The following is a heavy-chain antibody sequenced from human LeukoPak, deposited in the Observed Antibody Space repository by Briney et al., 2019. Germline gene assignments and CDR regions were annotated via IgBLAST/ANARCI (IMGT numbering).Heavy chain of an antibody. CDR3: AGDVASSGYYWD. Sequence: ASVKVSCKASGYIITGYHMHWVRQAPGQGLEWIGIINPSGGSAIYAQNFQGRVTMTRDTSTSTVFMELSSLKSEDTAVYYCAGDVASSGYYWDWGQGTLVTVSS. CDR2: INPSGGSA. CDR1: GYIITGYH. D-gene: IGHD3-22*01. J-gene: IGHJ4*02. V-gene: IGHV1-46*01.